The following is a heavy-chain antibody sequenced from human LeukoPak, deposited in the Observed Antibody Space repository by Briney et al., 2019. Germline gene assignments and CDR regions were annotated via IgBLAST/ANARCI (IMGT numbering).Heavy chain of an antibody. J-gene: IGHJ4*02. CDR1: GFTFSTYG. Sequence: PGRSLRLSCAASGFTFSTYGMNWVRQAPGKGLEWVAIIWYDGNNKYYADSVKGRFTISRDNSKNTLYLQMNSLRAEDTAVYYCAKVRDGYTRYYFDYWGQGTLVTVSS. CDR2: IWYDGNNK. V-gene: IGHV3-33*06. D-gene: IGHD5-24*01. CDR3: AKVRDGYTRYYFDY.